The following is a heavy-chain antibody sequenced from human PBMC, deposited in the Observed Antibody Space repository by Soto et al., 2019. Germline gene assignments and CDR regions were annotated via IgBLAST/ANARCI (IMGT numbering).Heavy chain of an antibody. V-gene: IGHV1-3*01. J-gene: IGHJ6*03. CDR2: INAGNGNT. CDR3: ARGACSSTSCYEDYYYYYMDV. Sequence: GASVKVSCKASGYTFTSYAMHWVRQAPGQRLEWMGWINAGNGNTKYSQKFQGRVTITRDTSASTAYMELSSLRSEDTAVYYCARGACSSTSCYEDYYYYYMDVWGKGTTVTVSS. CDR1: GYTFTSYA. D-gene: IGHD2-2*01.